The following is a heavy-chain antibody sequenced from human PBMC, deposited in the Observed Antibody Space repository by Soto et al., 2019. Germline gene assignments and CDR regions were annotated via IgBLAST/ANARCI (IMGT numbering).Heavy chain of an antibody. CDR2: TIPVFNTA. Sequence: QVQLEQSGAEVKKPGSSVKVSCKASGGTLSDHGVAWLRQAPGQGLEWMGGTIPVFNTAKYAQKFQGRVTVTADKFTNIAYMELSSLRSEDTAFYFCARENDAFDIWGQGTMVTVSS. CDR1: GGTLSDHG. CDR3: ARENDAFDI. J-gene: IGHJ3*02. V-gene: IGHV1-69*06.